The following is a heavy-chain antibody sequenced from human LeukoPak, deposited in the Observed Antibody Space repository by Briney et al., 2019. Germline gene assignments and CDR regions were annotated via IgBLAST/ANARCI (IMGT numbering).Heavy chain of an antibody. D-gene: IGHD2-15*01. V-gene: IGHV4-4*07. CDR3: ARGRYCSADICSGGDAFDI. CDR2: IYTRGST. CDR1: GGSINNYY. J-gene: IGHJ3*02. Sequence: SETLSLTCTVSGGSINNYYWSWIRQPAGKGLEWIGRIYTRGSTNYNPSLKSRVTMSVDTSKNQFSLKLISVTAADTAVYYCARGRYCSADICSGGDAFDIWGQGTMLSVSS.